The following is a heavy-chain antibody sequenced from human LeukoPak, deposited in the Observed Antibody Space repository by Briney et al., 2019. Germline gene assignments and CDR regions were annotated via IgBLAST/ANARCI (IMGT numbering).Heavy chain of an antibody. V-gene: IGHV3-74*01. Sequence: GGSLRLSCAASGFTFSSYWMHWVRQAPGKGLVWVSRINSDGSSTSYADSVKGRFTISRDNARNTLYLQVNSLRAEDTAVYYCARASPYCSSTSCATDYWGQGTLVTVSS. CDR3: ARASPYCSSTSCATDY. D-gene: IGHD2-2*01. CDR2: INSDGSST. J-gene: IGHJ4*02. CDR1: GFTFSSYW.